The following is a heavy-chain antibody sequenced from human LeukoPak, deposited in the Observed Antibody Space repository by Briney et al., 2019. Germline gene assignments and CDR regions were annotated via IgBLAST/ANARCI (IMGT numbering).Heavy chain of an antibody. CDR2: INSNSGGT. CDR1: GYTFTGYY. Sequence: GASVKVSCKASGYTFTGYYMHWVRQAPGQGLEWMGWINSNSGGTNYAQKFQGRVTMTRDTSISTAYMELSRLRSDDTAVYYCARTTFPLYYYDNSGYLHFDYWGQGTLVTVSS. J-gene: IGHJ4*02. D-gene: IGHD3-22*01. CDR3: ARTTFPLYYYDNSGYLHFDY. V-gene: IGHV1-2*02.